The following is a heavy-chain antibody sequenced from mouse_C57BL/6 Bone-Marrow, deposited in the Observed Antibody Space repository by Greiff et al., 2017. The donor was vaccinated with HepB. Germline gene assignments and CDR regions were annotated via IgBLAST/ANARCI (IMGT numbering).Heavy chain of an antibody. J-gene: IGHJ2*01. CDR2: IYPRSGNT. Sequence: QVQLKESGAELARPGASVKLSCKASGYTFTSYGISWVKQRTGQGLEWIGEIYPRSGNTYYNEKFKGKATLTADKSSSTAYMELRSLTSEDSAVYFCARGDLLPYFDYWGQGTTLTVSS. V-gene: IGHV1-81*01. CDR1: GYTFTSYG. D-gene: IGHD1-1*01. CDR3: ARGDLLPYFDY.